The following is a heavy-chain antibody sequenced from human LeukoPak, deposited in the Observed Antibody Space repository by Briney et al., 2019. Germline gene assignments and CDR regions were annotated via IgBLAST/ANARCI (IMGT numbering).Heavy chain of an antibody. V-gene: IGHV3-23*01. Sequence: HPGGSLRLSCAASGFTFSSYAMSWVRQAPGKGLEWVSAISGSGGSTYYADSVKGRFTISRDNSKNTLYLQMNSLRAEDTAVYYCAKNAGIVGATNPDYWGQGTLVTVSS. CDR2: ISGSGGST. D-gene: IGHD1-26*01. J-gene: IGHJ4*02. CDR1: GFTFSSYA. CDR3: AKNAGIVGATNPDY.